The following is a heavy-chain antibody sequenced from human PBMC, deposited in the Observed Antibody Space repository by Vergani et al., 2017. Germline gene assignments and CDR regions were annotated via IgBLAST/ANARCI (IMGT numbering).Heavy chain of an antibody. D-gene: IGHD3-3*01. CDR1: GFTFSSYS. V-gene: IGHV3-21*01. CDR3: ARDEVGRTDFG. CDR2: ISSSSSYI. Sequence: EVQLVESGGGLVKPGGSLRLSCAASGFTFSSYSMNWVRQAPWKGLEWVSSISSSSSYIYYADSVKGRFTISRDNAKNSLYLQMNSLRAEDTAVYYCARDEVGRTDFGGGQGTLVTVSS. J-gene: IGHJ4*02.